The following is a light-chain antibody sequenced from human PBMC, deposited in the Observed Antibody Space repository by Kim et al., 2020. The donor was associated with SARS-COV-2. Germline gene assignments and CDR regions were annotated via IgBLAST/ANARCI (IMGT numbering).Light chain of an antibody. Sequence: DIQLTQSPSVVSAAVGDSVTIACRASQGISNHLAWYQQRPGKSPQLLIFRASTLENGVPPRFRGGGSGTEFTLTINNLQPEDFATYYCQEPSLTFGGGTKVDIK. V-gene: IGKV1-9*01. CDR3: QEPSLT. CDR1: QGISNH. J-gene: IGKJ4*01. CDR2: RAS.